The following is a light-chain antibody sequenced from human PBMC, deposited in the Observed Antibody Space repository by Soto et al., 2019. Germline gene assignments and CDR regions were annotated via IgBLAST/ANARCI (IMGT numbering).Light chain of an antibody. Sequence: EIRLTQSPSTLSAYIGDRVTITCRASQSISSSLTWYQQKPGKAPKLLIFYASTFETRVPSRSSSSRSGTEVTLTIISLQPDEFVAYYCQQHNSNWLTFGEGTKVDIK. CDR1: QSISSS. J-gene: IGKJ4*02. CDR3: QQHNSNWLT. CDR2: YAS. V-gene: IGKV1-5*01.